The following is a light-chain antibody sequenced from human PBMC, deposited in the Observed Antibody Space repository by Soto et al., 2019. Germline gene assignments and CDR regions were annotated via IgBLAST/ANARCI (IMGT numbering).Light chain of an antibody. V-gene: IGKV3-20*01. Sequence: EIVLTQSPGTLSLSPGERATLSCRASQSVSSYLAWYQQKPGQAPRLLIYDASNRATGIPARFSGSGPGTDFTLTISSLEPEDFAVYSCQQYGSSPYTFGQGTRLEI. CDR3: QQYGSSPYT. J-gene: IGKJ5*01. CDR1: QSVSSY. CDR2: DAS.